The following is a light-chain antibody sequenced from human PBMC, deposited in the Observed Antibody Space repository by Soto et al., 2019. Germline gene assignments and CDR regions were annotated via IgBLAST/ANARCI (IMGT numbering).Light chain of an antibody. Sequence: EIVLTQSPGTLSLSPGERATLSCRASQSVSSSYLAWYQQKPGQAPRLLIYGASSRATSIPDRFSGSRSGTDFTLTISRMEPEDFAVYYCQQYGSSPWLTFRSGTKVD. V-gene: IGKV3-20*01. CDR2: GAS. CDR3: QQYGSSPWLT. J-gene: IGKJ3*01. CDR1: QSVSSSY.